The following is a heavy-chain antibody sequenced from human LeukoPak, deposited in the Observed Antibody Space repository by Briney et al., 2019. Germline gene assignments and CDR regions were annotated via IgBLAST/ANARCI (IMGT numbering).Heavy chain of an antibody. CDR2: ISNNGGST. V-gene: IGHV3-23*01. CDR1: GFTFSNDA. D-gene: IGHD2-2*02. Sequence: GGSLRLSCAASGFTFSNDAMSWVRQAPGKGLEWVSGISNNGGSTYYADSVKGRFTISRDNSKNTLYLQMNSLRAEDTAVYYCASNSLNCSSTSCYTYYYYGMDVWGQGTTVTVSS. CDR3: ASNSLNCSSTSCYTYYYYGMDV. J-gene: IGHJ6*02.